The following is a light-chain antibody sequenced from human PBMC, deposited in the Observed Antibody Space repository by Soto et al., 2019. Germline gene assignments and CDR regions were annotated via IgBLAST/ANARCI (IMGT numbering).Light chain of an antibody. CDR2: GAS. CDR3: QQYGSSPLT. J-gene: IGKJ4*01. V-gene: IGKV3-20*01. Sequence: EIVLTQSPGTLSLSPGERATLSCRASQSVSSNYLVWYQQKPGQAPRLLIYGASSRATGIPDRFSGSGSGTDFTLTISRLDPEDFAVYYCQQYGSSPLTFGGGTKVEIK. CDR1: QSVSSNY.